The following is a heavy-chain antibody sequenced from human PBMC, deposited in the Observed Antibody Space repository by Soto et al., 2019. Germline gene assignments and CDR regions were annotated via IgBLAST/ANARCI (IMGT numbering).Heavy chain of an antibody. CDR2: TNAGNGNT. Sequence: GASVKVSCKASGYTFTSYAMHWVRQAPGQRLEWMGWTNAGNGNTKYSQKFQGRVTITRDTSASTAYMELSSLRSEDTAVYYCAYGLNCGGAPYGMDVWGQGTTVTVSS. V-gene: IGHV1-3*01. CDR1: GYTFTSYA. CDR3: AYGLNCGGAPYGMDV. D-gene: IGHD2-21*01. J-gene: IGHJ6*02.